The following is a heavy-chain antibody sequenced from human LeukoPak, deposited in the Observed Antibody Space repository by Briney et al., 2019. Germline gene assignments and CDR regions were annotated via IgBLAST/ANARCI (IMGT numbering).Heavy chain of an antibody. CDR3: ARTLSRDYRYYYYYMDV. CDR2: IIPIFGTA. Sequence: GASVKVSCKASAYTFTSYYVHWVRQAPGQGLEWMGGIIPIFGTANYAQKFQGRVTITTDESTSTAYMELSSLRSEDTAVYYCARTLSRDYRYYYYYMDVWGKGTTVTVSS. V-gene: IGHV1-69*05. D-gene: IGHD4-17*01. J-gene: IGHJ6*03. CDR1: AYTFTSYY.